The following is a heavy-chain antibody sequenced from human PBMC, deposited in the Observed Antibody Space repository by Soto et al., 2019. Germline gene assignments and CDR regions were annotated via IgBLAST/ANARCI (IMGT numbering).Heavy chain of an antibody. D-gene: IGHD2-15*01. V-gene: IGHV4-30-4*01. J-gene: IGHJ5*01. CDR2: IYKSATT. CDR1: GDSISTVDYF. CDR3: ARGRYCLTGRCFPNWFDS. Sequence: QGQLLESGPGLGKPSQTLSLTCSVSGDSISTVDYFWAWVRQPPGQALEYIGYIYKSATTYYNPSFESRVAISLDTSKSQFSLNVTSLTAADTAVYFCARGRYCLTGRCFPNWFDSWGQGTLVTVSS.